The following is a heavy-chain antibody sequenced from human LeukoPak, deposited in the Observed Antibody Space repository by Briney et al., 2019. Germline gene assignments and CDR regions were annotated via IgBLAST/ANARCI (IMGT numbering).Heavy chain of an antibody. CDR2: IYYSGST. D-gene: IGHD5-12*01. CDR1: GGSISSSSYY. V-gene: IGHV4-39*01. CDR3: ARLYSGYANY. Sequence: KPSETLSLTCTVSGGSISSSSYYWGWIRQPPGKGLEWIGSIYYSGSTYYNPSLKSQVTISVDTSKNQFSLKLSSVTAADTAVYYCARLYSGYANYWGQGTLVTVSS. J-gene: IGHJ4*02.